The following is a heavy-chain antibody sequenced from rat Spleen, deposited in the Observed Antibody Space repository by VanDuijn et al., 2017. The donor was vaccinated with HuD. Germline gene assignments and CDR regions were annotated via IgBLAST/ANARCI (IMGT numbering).Heavy chain of an antibody. Sequence: EVQLQESGPGLVKPSQSLSLTCSVTGYSITSNYWGWIRKFPGNKMEWMGYISYSGSTSYNPSLKSRISITKYTSKNQFFLQLNSVTTEDTATYYCARLRYYDGSYYGNVMDAWGQGASVTVSS. D-gene: IGHD1-12*02. CDR2: ISYSGST. CDR3: ARLRYYDGSYYGNVMDA. V-gene: IGHV3-1*01. J-gene: IGHJ4*01. CDR1: GYSITSNY.